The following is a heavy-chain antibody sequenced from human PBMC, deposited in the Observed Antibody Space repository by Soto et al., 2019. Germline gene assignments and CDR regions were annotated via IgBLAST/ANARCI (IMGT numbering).Heavy chain of an antibody. CDR2: INAGNGNT. V-gene: IGHV1-3*01. CDR3: AGGGYRSRSFSWFDP. J-gene: IGHJ5*02. CDR1: GYTXTSYA. D-gene: IGHD6-13*01. Sequence: SXKVSFTASGYTXTSYAMHLVRQAPGQRLEWMGWINAGNGNTKYSQKFQGRVTITRDTSASTAYMELSSLRSEYTAVYYCAGGGYRSRSFSWFDPWGQGNMVTGSS.